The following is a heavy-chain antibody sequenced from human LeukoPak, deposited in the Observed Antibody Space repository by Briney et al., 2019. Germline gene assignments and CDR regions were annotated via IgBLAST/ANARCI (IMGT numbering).Heavy chain of an antibody. Sequence: GRSLRLSCAASGFTFSSYGMHWVRQAPGKGLEWVAVISYDGSNKYYADSVKGRFTISRDNSKNTLYLQMNSLKTEDTAVYFCTRDGPYYDSSAYHYMNCWGQGTLVTVSS. CDR3: TRDGPYYDSSAYHYMNC. CDR2: ISYDGSNK. CDR1: GFTFSSYG. D-gene: IGHD3-22*01. V-gene: IGHV3-30*03. J-gene: IGHJ4*02.